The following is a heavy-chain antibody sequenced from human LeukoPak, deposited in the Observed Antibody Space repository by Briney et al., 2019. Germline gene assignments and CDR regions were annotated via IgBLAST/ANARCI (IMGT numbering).Heavy chain of an antibody. Sequence: PSETLSLTCAVYGGSFSGSYWSWIRQPPGKGLEWIGEINHSGSTNYNPSLKSRVTISVDTSKNQFSLKLSSVTAADTAVYYCARPSIAAAGITALDIWGQGTMVTVSS. CDR2: INHSGST. J-gene: IGHJ3*02. CDR3: ARPSIAAAGITALDI. D-gene: IGHD6-13*01. CDR1: GGSFSGSY. V-gene: IGHV4-34*01.